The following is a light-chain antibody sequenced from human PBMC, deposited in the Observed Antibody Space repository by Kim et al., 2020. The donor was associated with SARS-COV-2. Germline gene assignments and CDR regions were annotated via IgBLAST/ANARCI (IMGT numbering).Light chain of an antibody. Sequence: ASTGYRVTITCRASQGISSYLACYQQKPGKAPKLLIYAASTLQSGVPSRFSGSGSGTDFTLTISCLQSEDFATYYCQQYYSYPRTFGQGTKVDIK. CDR2: AAS. CDR1: QGISSY. CDR3: QQYYSYPRT. V-gene: IGKV1-8*01. J-gene: IGKJ1*01.